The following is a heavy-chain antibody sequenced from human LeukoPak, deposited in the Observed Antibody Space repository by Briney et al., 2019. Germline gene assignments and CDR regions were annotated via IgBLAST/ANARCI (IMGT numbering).Heavy chain of an antibody. J-gene: IGHJ4*02. CDR1: GFTFSSYA. CDR2: ISDSGDIT. D-gene: IGHD2-8*01. V-gene: IGHV3-23*01. CDR3: ARCINGVCRAFDY. Sequence: PGRSLRLSCAASGFTFSSYAMSWVRQAPGKGLEWVSGISDSGDITYYADSVKGRFTISRDNSKSTLYWKITSRRTEDTAVYYCARCINGVCRAFDYWGQGTLVTVSS.